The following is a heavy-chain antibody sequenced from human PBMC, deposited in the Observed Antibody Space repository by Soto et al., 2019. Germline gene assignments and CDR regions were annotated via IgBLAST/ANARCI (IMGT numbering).Heavy chain of an antibody. CDR2: IYFSGST. Sequence: QVQLQESGPGLVKPSQTLSLTCTVSGGSISSGNYYWSWIRQHPGKGLEWIGYIYFSGSTYYNPSLNSRVTISVDTSKIHFSLKLSSVTAADTAVYYCARYFTTWNPFDYWGQGTLVTVSS. V-gene: IGHV4-31*03. D-gene: IGHD1-1*01. CDR1: GGSISSGNYY. CDR3: ARYFTTWNPFDY. J-gene: IGHJ4*02.